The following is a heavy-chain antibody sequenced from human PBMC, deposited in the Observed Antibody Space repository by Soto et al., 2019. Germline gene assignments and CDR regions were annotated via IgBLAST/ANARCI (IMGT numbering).Heavy chain of an antibody. J-gene: IGHJ4*02. CDR2: IGSSGDT. CDR3: ARASAGLDY. Sequence: EVQMVESGGGLVQPGGSLRLSCAASGFTFSGHDMHWVRQATGKGLEWVSGIGSSGDTYYPDSVKGRFTVSRENAQNSLYLQMNSLGVEDTAVYYCARASAGLDYWGQGALVTVSS. D-gene: IGHD1-1*01. V-gene: IGHV3-13*01. CDR1: GFTFSGHD.